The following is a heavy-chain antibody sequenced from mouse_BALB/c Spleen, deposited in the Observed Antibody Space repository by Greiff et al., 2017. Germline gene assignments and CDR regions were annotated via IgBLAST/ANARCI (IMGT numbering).Heavy chain of an antibody. V-gene: IGHV5-6-4*01. Sequence: EVQLVESGGGLVKPGGSLKLSCAASGFTFSSYTMSWVRQTPEKRLEWVATISSGGSYTYYPDSVKGRFTISRDNAKNTLYLQMSSLKSEDTAMYYCTREVTTDFDYWGQGTTLTVSS. D-gene: IGHD1-1*01. CDR1: GFTFSSYT. CDR2: ISSGGSYT. CDR3: TREVTTDFDY. J-gene: IGHJ2*01.